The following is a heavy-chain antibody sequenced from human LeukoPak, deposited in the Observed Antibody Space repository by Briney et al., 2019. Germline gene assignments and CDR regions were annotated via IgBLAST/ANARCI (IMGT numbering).Heavy chain of an antibody. V-gene: IGHV3-23*01. CDR1: GFTFSSYA. CDR2: FSGSGGST. D-gene: IGHD2-15*01. Sequence: GGSLRLSCAASGFTFSSYAMSWVRQAPGKGLEWVSGFSGSGGSTYYADSVKGRFTIPRDNSKNTLYLQMNSLRAEDTAVYYCAKDRGIVSSYFDYWGQGTLVTVSS. CDR3: AKDRGIVSSYFDY. J-gene: IGHJ4*02.